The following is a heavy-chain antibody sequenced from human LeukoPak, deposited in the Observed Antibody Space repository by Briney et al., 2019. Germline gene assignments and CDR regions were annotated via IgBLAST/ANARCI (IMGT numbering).Heavy chain of an antibody. Sequence: GGPLRLSCAASGFTFSSYGMSWVRQAPGKGLEWVSAISGSGGSTYYADSAKGRFTISRDNSKNTLYLQMNSLRAEDTAVYYCAKRVWFGELLLFDYWGQGTLVTVSS. D-gene: IGHD3-10*01. CDR1: GFTFSSYG. J-gene: IGHJ4*02. CDR2: ISGSGGST. V-gene: IGHV3-23*01. CDR3: AKRVWFGELLLFDY.